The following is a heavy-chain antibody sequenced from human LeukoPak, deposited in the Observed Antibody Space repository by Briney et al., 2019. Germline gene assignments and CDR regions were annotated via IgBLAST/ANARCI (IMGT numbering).Heavy chain of an antibody. D-gene: IGHD6-19*01. CDR2: ICYSGRT. CDR3: ARCIAVARNWFDP. Sequence: SEPLSLTCTVSGGPISSSHDYWGWIPQPPGKGVEWNGSICYSGRTYYNPSLKSRVTISVDPSKNQFSLKLSSVTAADTAVYYCARCIAVARNWFDPWGQGTLVTVSS. V-gene: IGHV4-39*01. J-gene: IGHJ5*02. CDR1: GGPISSSHDY.